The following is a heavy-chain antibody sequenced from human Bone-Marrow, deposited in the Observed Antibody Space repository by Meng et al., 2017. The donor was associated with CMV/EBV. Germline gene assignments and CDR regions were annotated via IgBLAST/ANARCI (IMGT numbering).Heavy chain of an antibody. D-gene: IGHD3-16*01. V-gene: IGHV3-48*03. Sequence: GGSLRLSCAASGFTFSSYEMNWVRQAPGKGLEWVSYIGISGNNIYYADSVKGRFTISRDNAKKSLYLQMNSLRAEDTAHYYCARVNAAYYYYDSWGQGTVVTVSS. CDR3: ARVNAAYYYYDS. J-gene: IGHJ4*02. CDR1: GFTFSSYE. CDR2: IGISGNNI.